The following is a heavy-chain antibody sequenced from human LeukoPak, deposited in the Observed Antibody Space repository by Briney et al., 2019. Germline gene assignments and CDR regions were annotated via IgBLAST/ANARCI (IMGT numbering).Heavy chain of an antibody. J-gene: IGHJ2*01. CDR3: ARARGDGYQWYFDL. V-gene: IGHV3-7*01. CDR1: GFTFSSYW. D-gene: IGHD5-24*01. Sequence: GGALRLSCAASGFTFSSYWMNWVRQAPGKGLEWVANIKQDGSERNYVDFVKGRFTISRDNAKNSLDLQMNSLRAEDTAVYYCARARGDGYQWYFDLWGRGTLVTVSS. CDR2: IKQDGSER.